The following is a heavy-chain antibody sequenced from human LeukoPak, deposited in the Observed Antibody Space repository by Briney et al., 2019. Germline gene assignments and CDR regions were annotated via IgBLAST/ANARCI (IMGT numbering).Heavy chain of an antibody. CDR2: IYPGDSNA. V-gene: IGHV5-51*01. CDR3: ARPFDEVSPYFDH. Sequence: GASLLICGEAAGSTCGTYWICCRRPPPGEGVEWMVIIYPGDSNARYSPSFQGQVTISADKSISSAYLQWSTLKASATAMYYCARPFDEVSPYFDHWGQGTLVTVSS. CDR1: GSTCGTYW. D-gene: IGHD3-9*01. J-gene: IGHJ4*02.